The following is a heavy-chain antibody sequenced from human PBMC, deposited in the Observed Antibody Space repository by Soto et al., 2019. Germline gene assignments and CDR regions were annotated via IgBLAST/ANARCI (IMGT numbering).Heavy chain of an antibody. D-gene: IGHD3-22*01. CDR2: IYHSGST. J-gene: IGHJ4*02. CDR3: ARDGEYYYDSSGAFNY. V-gene: IGHV4-4*02. Sequence: QVQLQESGPGLVKPSGTLSLTCADSGGSISSSNWWSWVRQPPGKGLEWIGEIYHSGSTNYNPSLKSRVTISVDKSKNQFSLKLSSVTVADTAVYYCARDGEYYYDSSGAFNYWGQGTLVTVSS. CDR1: GGSISSSNW.